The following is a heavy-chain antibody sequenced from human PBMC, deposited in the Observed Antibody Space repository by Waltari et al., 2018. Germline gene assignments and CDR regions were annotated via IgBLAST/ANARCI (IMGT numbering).Heavy chain of an antibody. D-gene: IGHD6-19*01. Sequence: EVQLVESGGVVVQPGGSLRLSCAASGFTFDDYTMHWVRQAPGKGLEWVCRIGWDGGSTYYADSVKGRFTISRNNSKNSPYLQMNSLRTEDTALYYCAKDKAVAGTLDYWGQGTLVTVSS. J-gene: IGHJ4*02. CDR2: IGWDGGST. CDR3: AKDKAVAGTLDY. CDR1: GFTFDDYT. V-gene: IGHV3-43*01.